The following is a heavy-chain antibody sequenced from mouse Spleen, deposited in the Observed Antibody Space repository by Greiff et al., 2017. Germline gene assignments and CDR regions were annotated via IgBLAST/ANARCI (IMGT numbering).Heavy chain of an antibody. J-gene: IGHJ3*01. CDR1: GFTFSDYG. CDR3: ARHGGSRAWFAY. Sequence: EVQLVESGGGLVKPGGSLKLSCAASGFTFSDYGMAWVRQAPGKGPEWVAFISNLAYSIYYADTVTGRFTISRENAKNTLYLEMSSLRSEDTAMYYCARHGGSRAWFAYWGQGTLVTVSA. V-gene: IGHV5-15*01. CDR2: ISNLAYSI.